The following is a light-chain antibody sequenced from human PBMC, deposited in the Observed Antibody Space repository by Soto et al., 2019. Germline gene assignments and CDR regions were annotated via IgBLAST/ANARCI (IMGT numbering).Light chain of an antibody. CDR1: QSVSSY. CDR2: GIS. Sequence: EIVLTQSPATLSLSPCERATLSFRASQSVSSYLAWYQQQPGRAPRLLIYGISTRATGIPARFSGSGSGTDFTLTISSLQSEDFAVYYCQQYTQWPITFGQGTRLE. V-gene: IGKV3-15*01. CDR3: QQYTQWPIT. J-gene: IGKJ5*01.